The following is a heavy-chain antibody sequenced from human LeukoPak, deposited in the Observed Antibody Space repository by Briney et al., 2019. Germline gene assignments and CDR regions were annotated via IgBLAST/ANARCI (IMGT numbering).Heavy chain of an antibody. Sequence: GASVTVSCKASGGTFSSYAISWVRQAPGQGVEWMGGIIPIFGTANYAQKFQGRVTITTDESTSTAYMELSSLRSEDTAVYYCAKDQPDHGDYTVGYWDQGALVTVSS. CDR2: IIPIFGTA. V-gene: IGHV1-69*05. J-gene: IGHJ4*02. CDR1: GGTFSSYA. D-gene: IGHD4-17*01. CDR3: AKDQPDHGDYTVGY.